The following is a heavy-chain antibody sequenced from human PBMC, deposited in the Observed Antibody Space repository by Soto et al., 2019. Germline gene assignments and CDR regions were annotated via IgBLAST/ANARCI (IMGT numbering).Heavy chain of an antibody. J-gene: IGHJ4*02. CDR2: IQSDVLT. CDR1: GFTFSTYA. D-gene: IGHD2-15*01. CDR3: AKWLRGGKYYCDY. Sequence: GGSLRLSCAPSGFTFSTYAVIGIGEAAGEGLEWNALIQSDVLTFYADSVTGRFTISRENSLSTVSLQLSSLRAEDTATDDCAKWLRGGKYYCDYWGEGALVTGS. V-gene: IGHV3-23*01.